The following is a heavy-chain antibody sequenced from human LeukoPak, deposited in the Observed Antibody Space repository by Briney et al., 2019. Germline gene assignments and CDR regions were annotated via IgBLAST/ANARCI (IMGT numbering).Heavy chain of an antibody. D-gene: IGHD2-15*01. CDR1: GFTFSNAR. CDR2: IKSKTDGGTT. J-gene: IGHJ5*02. CDR3: TTDAHIVVVVAATGIDP. V-gene: IGHV3-15*01. Sequence: GGSLRLSCAASGFTFSNARMSWVRQAPGKGLEWVGRIKSKTDGGTTDYAAPVKGRFTISGDDSKNTLYLQMNSLKTGDTAVYYCTTDAHIVVVVAATGIDPWGQGTLVTVSS.